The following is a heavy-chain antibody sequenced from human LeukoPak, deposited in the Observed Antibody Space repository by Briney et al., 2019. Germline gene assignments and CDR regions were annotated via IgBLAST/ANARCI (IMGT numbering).Heavy chain of an antibody. J-gene: IGHJ4*02. CDR1: GGSFSGYY. CDR3: ARRNRWLQDPSIDY. CDR2: INHSGST. V-gene: IGHV4-34*01. Sequence: PSETLSLTCAVYGGSFSGYYWSWIRQPPGKGLEWIGEINHSGSTNYNPSLKSRVTISVDTSKNQFSLKLSSVTAADTAVYYCARRNRWLQDPSIDYWGQGTLVTVSS. D-gene: IGHD5-24*01.